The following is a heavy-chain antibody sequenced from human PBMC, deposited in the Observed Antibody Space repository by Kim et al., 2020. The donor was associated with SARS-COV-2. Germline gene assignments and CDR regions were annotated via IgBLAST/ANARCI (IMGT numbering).Heavy chain of an antibody. CDR3: AKAPRRGAYGSVEPYYYYGMDV. CDR2: ISGSGGST. D-gene: IGHD3-10*01. Sequence: GGSLRLSCAASGFTFSSYAMSWVRQAPGKGLEWVSAISGSGGSTYYADSVKGRFTISRDNSKNTLYLQMNSLRAEDTAVYYCAKAPRRGAYGSVEPYYYYGMDVWGQGTTVTVSS. J-gene: IGHJ6*02. V-gene: IGHV3-23*01. CDR1: GFTFSSYA.